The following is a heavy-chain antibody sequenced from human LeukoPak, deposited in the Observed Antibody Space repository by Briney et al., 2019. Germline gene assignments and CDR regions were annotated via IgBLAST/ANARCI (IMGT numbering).Heavy chain of an antibody. CDR1: GFTVSSYA. J-gene: IGHJ4*02. CDR2: ISSSSSTI. Sequence: GGSLRLSCAASGFTVSSYAMSWVRQAPGKGLEWVSYISSSSSTIYYADSVKGRFTISRDNAKNSLYLQMNSLRAEDTAVYYCARDGRELLGGVYFDYWGQGTLVTVSS. V-gene: IGHV3-48*04. CDR3: ARDGRELLGGVYFDY. D-gene: IGHD1-26*01.